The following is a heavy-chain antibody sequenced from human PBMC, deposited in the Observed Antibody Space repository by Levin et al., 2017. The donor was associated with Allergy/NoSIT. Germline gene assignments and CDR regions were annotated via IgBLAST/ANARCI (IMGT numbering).Heavy chain of an antibody. J-gene: IGHJ6*02. D-gene: IGHD3-16*01. Sequence: GESQKISCAASGFTFSSSAMSWVRQAPGKGLEWVSAITGSGGDTYYADSVKGRFTISRDNSKNTLYLQMNSLRAEDTAVYYCAKSVDWGQGYFYYYGMDVWGQGTTVTVSS. CDR2: ITGSGGDT. CDR3: AKSVDWGQGYFYYYGMDV. CDR1: GFTFSSSA. V-gene: IGHV3-23*01.